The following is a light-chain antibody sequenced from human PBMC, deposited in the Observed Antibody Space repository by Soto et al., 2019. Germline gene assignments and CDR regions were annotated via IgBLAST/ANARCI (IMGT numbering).Light chain of an antibody. CDR3: QQRSNWSPIT. CDR2: DAY. CDR1: QSISSY. Sequence: ETVCTQSPATLSFSPGERATLSCRASQSISSYLAWYQQKPGQAPRRIIYDAYNRATGIPARFSGSGSGTDFSLTISSLEPEDFAVYYCQQRSNWSPITCGQGTRLEIK. V-gene: IGKV3-11*01. J-gene: IGKJ5*01.